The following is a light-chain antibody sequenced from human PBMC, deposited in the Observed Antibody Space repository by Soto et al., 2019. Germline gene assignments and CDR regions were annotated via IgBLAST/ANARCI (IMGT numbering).Light chain of an antibody. CDR3: QQYGTSHGRT. Sequence: EIVLTQSPGTLSLSPGERATLSCRASQSVSSSYLAWYQQTPGQAPRLLIYGASSRATGIPDRFSGSGSGTDFTLTISRLEPEDFAVYYCQQYGTSHGRTFGQGTKVEIK. CDR2: GAS. J-gene: IGKJ1*01. V-gene: IGKV3-20*01. CDR1: QSVSSSY.